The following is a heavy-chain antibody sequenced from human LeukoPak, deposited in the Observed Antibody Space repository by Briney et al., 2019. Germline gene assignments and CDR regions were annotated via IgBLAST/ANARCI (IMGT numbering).Heavy chain of an antibody. V-gene: IGHV1-18*01. D-gene: IGHD6-19*01. J-gene: IGHJ4*02. CDR1: GYTFTSYG. CDR2: ISAYNGNT. Sequence: GASVKVSCKASGYTFTSYGISWVRQAPGQGLEWMGWISAYNGNTNYAQKLQGRVTMTTDTSTSTAYVELRSLRSDDTAVYYCARDGAVAGTPTFDYWGQGTLVTVSS. CDR3: ARDGAVAGTPTFDY.